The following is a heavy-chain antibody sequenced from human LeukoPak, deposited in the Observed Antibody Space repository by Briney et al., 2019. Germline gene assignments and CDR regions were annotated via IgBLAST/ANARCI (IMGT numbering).Heavy chain of an antibody. J-gene: IGHJ4*02. Sequence: ASVKVSCKASGYIFTGYYMHWVRQAPGPGLEWMGWINPNSGATNYAQKFQGRVTMTRDMSISTVYMEVSSLRSDDTAVYYCAKEGLERWELSGYYWGQGTLVTVSS. CDR2: INPNSGAT. V-gene: IGHV1-2*02. CDR1: GYIFTGYY. CDR3: AKEGLERWELSGYY. D-gene: IGHD1-26*01.